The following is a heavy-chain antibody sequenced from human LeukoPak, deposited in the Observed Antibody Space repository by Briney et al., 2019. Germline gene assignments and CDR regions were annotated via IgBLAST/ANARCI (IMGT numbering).Heavy chain of an antibody. Sequence: GSLRLSCAASGFTFNTFNMNWVRQAPGKGLEWVSSITSGGDYIYYAVSVKGRFTTSRDNAKNSLSLQLNSLRVEDTAVYYCARGHYDVLAASYKWTPDYWGQGTLVTVSS. CDR2: ITSGGDYI. CDR1: GFTFNTFN. CDR3: ARGHYDVLAASYKWTPDY. J-gene: IGHJ4*02. V-gene: IGHV3-21*01. D-gene: IGHD3-9*01.